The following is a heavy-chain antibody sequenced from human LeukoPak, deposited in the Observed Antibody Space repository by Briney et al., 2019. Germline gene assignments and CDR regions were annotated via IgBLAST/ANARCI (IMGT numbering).Heavy chain of an antibody. J-gene: IGHJ5*02. CDR3: AKDPYRVVVATGNYLDP. CDR1: GFTFSSYG. CDR2: ISHDGSNI. Sequence: PGGSLRLSCAASGFTFSSYGMHWVRQAPGKGLEWVAVISHDGSNIHYGDSVKGRFTISRDSSQNMLYLQMNSLRAEDTAMYYCAKDPYRVVVATGNYLDPWGQGTLVTVSS. D-gene: IGHD2-15*01. V-gene: IGHV3-30*18.